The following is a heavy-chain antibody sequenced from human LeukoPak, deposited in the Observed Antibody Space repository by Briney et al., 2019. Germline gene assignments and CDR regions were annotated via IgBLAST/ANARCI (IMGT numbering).Heavy chain of an antibody. CDR1: GFTFSNAW. CDR3: TTESDTAMVVDY. J-gene: IGHJ4*02. CDR2: IKSKTDGGTT. Sequence: GGSLRLSCAASGFTFSNAWMSWVRQAPGKGLEWVGRIKSKTDGGTTDYAAPVKGRFIISRDDSKNMLYLQMNSLKTEDTAVYYCTTESDTAMVVDYWGQGTLVTVSS. V-gene: IGHV3-15*01. D-gene: IGHD5-18*01.